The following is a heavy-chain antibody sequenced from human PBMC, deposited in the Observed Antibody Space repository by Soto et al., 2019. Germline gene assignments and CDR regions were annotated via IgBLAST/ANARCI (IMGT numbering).Heavy chain of an antibody. CDR1: GGSFSGYY. V-gene: IGHV4-34*01. D-gene: IGHD3-22*01. J-gene: IGHJ4*02. CDR2: INHSGST. CDR3: ARASYDSSTYYLDY. Sequence: SETLSLTCAVYGGSFSGYYWSWIRQPPGKGLEWIGEINHSGSTNYNPSLKSRVTISVDTSKNQFSLKLSSVTAADTAAYYCARASYDSSTYYLDYWGQGTLVTVSS.